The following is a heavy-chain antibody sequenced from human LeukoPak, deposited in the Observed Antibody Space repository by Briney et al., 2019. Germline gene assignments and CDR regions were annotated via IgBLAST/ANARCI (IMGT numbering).Heavy chain of an antibody. CDR1: GYTFTSYA. J-gene: IGHJ4*02. CDR3: ARTYYDYVWGSYRPLDY. V-gene: IGHV7-4-1*02. CDR2: INTNTGNP. Sequence: ASVKVSCKASGYTFTSYAMNWVRQAPGQGLEWMGWINTNTGNPTYAQGFTGRFVFSLDTSVSTAYLQISSLKAEDTAVYYCARTYYDYVWGSYRPLDYWGQGTLVTVSS. D-gene: IGHD3-16*02.